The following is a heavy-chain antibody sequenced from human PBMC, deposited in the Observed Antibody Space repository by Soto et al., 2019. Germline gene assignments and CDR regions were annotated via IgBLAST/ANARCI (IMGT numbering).Heavy chain of an antibody. CDR1: GGSFSGYY. CDR3: ARDRMFDP. Sequence: SETLSLTCAVYGGSFSGYYWSWIRQPPGKGLEWIGEINHSGSTNYNPSLKSRVTISVDTSKNQFSLKLSSVTAADTAVYYCARDRMFDPWGQGTLVTV. CDR2: INHSGST. V-gene: IGHV4-34*01. D-gene: IGHD2-15*01. J-gene: IGHJ5*02.